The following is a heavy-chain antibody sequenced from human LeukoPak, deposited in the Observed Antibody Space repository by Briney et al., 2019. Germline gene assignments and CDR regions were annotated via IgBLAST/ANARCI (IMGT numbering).Heavy chain of an antibody. CDR1: GYTFTSYG. CDR2: ISAYNGNT. V-gene: IGHV1-18*01. J-gene: IGHJ4*02. CDR3: ARDRYATVTHPINDY. D-gene: IGHD4-17*01. Sequence: ASVKVSCKASGYTFTSYGISWVRQAPGQGLEWMGWISAYNGNTNYAQKLQGRVTMTTDTSTSTAYMELRSLRSDDTAVYYCARDRYATVTHPINDYWGQGTLVTVSS.